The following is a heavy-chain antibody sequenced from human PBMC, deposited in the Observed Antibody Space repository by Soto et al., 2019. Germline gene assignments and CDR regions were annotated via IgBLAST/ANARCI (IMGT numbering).Heavy chain of an antibody. V-gene: IGHV4-59*01. J-gene: IGHJ3*02. Sequence: SETLSLTCTVSGGSISSYYWSWIRQPPGKGLEWIGYIYYSGSTNYNPSLKSRVTISVDTSKNQSSLKLSSVTAADTAVYYCARDRGYYDSSGYLKAFDIWGQGTMVTVSS. D-gene: IGHD3-22*01. CDR3: ARDRGYYDSSGYLKAFDI. CDR1: GGSISSYY. CDR2: IYYSGST.